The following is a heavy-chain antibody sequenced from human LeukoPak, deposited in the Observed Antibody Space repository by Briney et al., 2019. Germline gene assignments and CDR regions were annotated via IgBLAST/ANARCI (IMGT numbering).Heavy chain of an antibody. V-gene: IGHV3-33*01. D-gene: IGHD2/OR15-2a*01. Sequence: GGSLGLSCVASGFTFSRFNMHWVRQAPGKGLEWVALIWYDGTDTYYADAVKGRFTISRDDSKNTVYLQMNSLRAEDTAFYYCARGFLDFDFWGHGTLVTVSS. CDR3: ARGFLDFDF. CDR2: IWYDGTDT. J-gene: IGHJ4*01. CDR1: GFTFSRFN.